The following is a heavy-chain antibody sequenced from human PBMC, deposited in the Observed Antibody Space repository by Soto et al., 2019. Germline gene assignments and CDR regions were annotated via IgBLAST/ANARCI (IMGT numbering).Heavy chain of an antibody. V-gene: IGHV1-18*01. CDR1: GYTFTNYG. Sequence: QVQLVQSGTEVKKPGASVKVSCKASGYTFTNYGISWVRQAPGQWPEWMWWISGYNGNTKYAQTPQVRVTMTTDTSPKTAYIELMSLRSDDTAVYYCARGGSSGAYEFYQRWGQCNLVIVS. CDR2: ISGYNGNT. J-gene: IGHJ1*01. CDR3: ARGGSSGAYEFYQR. D-gene: IGHD6-25*01.